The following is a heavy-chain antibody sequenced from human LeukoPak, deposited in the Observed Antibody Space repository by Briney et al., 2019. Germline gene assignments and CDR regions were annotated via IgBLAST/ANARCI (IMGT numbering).Heavy chain of an antibody. Sequence: GGSLRLSCAASGFTFSSYSMNWVRQAPGKGLEWVSSISSSSSYIYYADSVKGRFTISRDNAKNSLYLQMNSLRAEDTAVYYCAREIAVADYYFDYWGQGTLVTVSS. CDR2: ISSSSSYI. D-gene: IGHD6-19*01. CDR1: GFTFSSYS. V-gene: IGHV3-21*01. J-gene: IGHJ4*02. CDR3: AREIAVADYYFDY.